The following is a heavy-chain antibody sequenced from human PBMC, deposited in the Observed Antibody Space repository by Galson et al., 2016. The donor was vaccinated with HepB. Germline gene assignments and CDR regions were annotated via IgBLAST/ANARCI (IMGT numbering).Heavy chain of an antibody. Sequence: SLRLSCATSGFNFSDYAMHWVRQGPGKGLEWVSSVTWNSGNMGYADSVKGRFTISRDNAKTSLYLQMNSLRPDDTALYYCAKDLSRGSGSYYSRYYYYGVDVWGRGTTVTVSS. CDR1: GFNFSDYA. D-gene: IGHD3-10*01. J-gene: IGHJ6*02. CDR2: VTWNSGNM. CDR3: AKDLSRGSGSYYSRYYYYGVDV. V-gene: IGHV3-9*01.